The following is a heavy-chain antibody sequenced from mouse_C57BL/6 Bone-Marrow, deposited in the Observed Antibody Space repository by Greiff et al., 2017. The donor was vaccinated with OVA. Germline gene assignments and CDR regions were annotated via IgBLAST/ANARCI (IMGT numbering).Heavy chain of an antibody. CDR2: ISDGGSYT. D-gene: IGHD2-10*02. CDR1: GFTFSSYA. J-gene: IGHJ2*01. Sequence: EVKVVESGGGLVKPGGSLKLSCAASGFTFSSYAMSWVRQTPEKRLEWVATISDGGSYTYYPDNVKGRFTISRDNAKNNLYLQMSHLKSEDTAMYYCARAPLAYGGQGTTLTVSA. CDR3: ARAPLAY. V-gene: IGHV5-4*03.